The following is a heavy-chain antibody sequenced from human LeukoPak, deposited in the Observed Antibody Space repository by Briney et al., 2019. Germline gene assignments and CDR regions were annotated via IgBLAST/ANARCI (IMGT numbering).Heavy chain of an antibody. Sequence: GGSLRPSCAASGFILSISAMGWVRQAPGKGLEWVSGISVSGVRTSYADSVKGRFTISRDNSKNTLFLQKKSLRAEDTAVYYCAKTESSFAYYFNCWGQGTLVTVSS. CDR1: GFILSISA. V-gene: IGHV3-23*01. CDR3: AKTESSFAYYFNC. D-gene: IGHD2-2*01. CDR2: ISVSGVRT. J-gene: IGHJ4*02.